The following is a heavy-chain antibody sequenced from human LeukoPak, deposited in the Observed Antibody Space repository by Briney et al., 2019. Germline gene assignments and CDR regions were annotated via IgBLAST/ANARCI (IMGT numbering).Heavy chain of an antibody. V-gene: IGHV4-4*07. D-gene: IGHD2-21*02. Sequence: KPSETLSLTCTVSGASVSRESWTWIRQPAGKGLEWIGYIYDTGSTTYNPSLQSRLTMPVDTSKNQFFLKLTSVTAADTAVYYCARNGFRTYCGTGCYSDYMDVWGKGATVTVSS. CDR2: IYDTGST. J-gene: IGHJ6*03. CDR3: ARNGFRTYCGTGCYSDYMDV. CDR1: GASVSRES.